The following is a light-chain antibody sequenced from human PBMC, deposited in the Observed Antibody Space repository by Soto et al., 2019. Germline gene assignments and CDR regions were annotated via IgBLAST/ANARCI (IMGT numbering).Light chain of an antibody. Sequence: DIVMTQSPLSLPVTPGEPASISCRSSQSLLHSNGYNYVDWYLQKPGQSPQLLIHLGSNRASEVPDRFSGSGSGTEFTLKINRVEAEDVGLYFCMQAQQTPLTFGGGTKVEIK. CDR2: LGS. CDR1: QSLLHSNGYNY. J-gene: IGKJ4*01. V-gene: IGKV2-28*01. CDR3: MQAQQTPLT.